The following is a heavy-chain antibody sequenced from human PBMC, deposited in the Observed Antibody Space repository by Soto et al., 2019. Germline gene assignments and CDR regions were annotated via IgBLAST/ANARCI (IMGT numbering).Heavy chain of an antibody. J-gene: IGHJ4*02. Sequence: GSLRLSCAASGFSFSNAWMNWVRQAPGKGLEWVGRIISKTDGGTTDYAAPVKGRFTISRDDSKNALFLQMNSLKTEDTAVYYCAAESVSSGSPIDYWGQGTLVTVSS. V-gene: IGHV3-15*07. CDR2: IISKTDGGTT. CDR3: AAESVSSGSPIDY. CDR1: GFSFSNAW. D-gene: IGHD3-10*01.